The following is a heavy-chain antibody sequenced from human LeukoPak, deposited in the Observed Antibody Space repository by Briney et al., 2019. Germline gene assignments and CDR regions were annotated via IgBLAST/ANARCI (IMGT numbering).Heavy chain of an antibody. Sequence: PGGSLRLSCAASGFTFSSYGMHWVRQAPGKGLEWVAFIRYDGSNKYYTDSVKGRFTISRDNSKNTLYLQMNSLRAEDTAVYYCAKERYYYDSSGSSDFQHWGQGTLVTVSS. CDR3: AKERYYYDSSGSSDFQH. D-gene: IGHD3-22*01. CDR1: GFTFSSYG. J-gene: IGHJ1*01. CDR2: IRYDGSNK. V-gene: IGHV3-30*02.